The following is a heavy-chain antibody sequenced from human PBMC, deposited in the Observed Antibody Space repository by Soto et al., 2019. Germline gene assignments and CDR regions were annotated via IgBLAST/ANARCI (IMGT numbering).Heavy chain of an antibody. CDR3: ARDVGDTAMGGPEGFDY. Sequence: QVQLVQSGAEVKKPGASVKVSCKASGYTFTSYGISWVRQAPGQGLEWMGWISAYNGNTNYAQKLQGRVTMTTDTSTRPAYMQLRSLRADDTAVYYGARDVGDTAMGGPEGFDYWGQGTLVPVSS. J-gene: IGHJ4*02. CDR1: GYTFTSYG. D-gene: IGHD5-18*01. CDR2: ISAYNGNT. V-gene: IGHV1-18*04.